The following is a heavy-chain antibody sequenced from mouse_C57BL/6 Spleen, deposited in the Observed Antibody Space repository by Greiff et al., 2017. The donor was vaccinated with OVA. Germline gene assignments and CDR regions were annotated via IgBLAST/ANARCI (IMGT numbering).Heavy chain of an antibody. J-gene: IGHJ4*01. Sequence: VQLQQPGAELVRPGSSVKLSCKASGYTFTSYWMDWVKQRPGQGLEWIGNIYPSDSETHYNQKFKDKATLTVDKSSSTAYMQLSSLTSEDSAVYYCARHSFYAMDYWGQGTSVTVSS. CDR1: GYTFTSYW. CDR3: ARHSFYAMDY. CDR2: IYPSDSET. V-gene: IGHV1-61*01.